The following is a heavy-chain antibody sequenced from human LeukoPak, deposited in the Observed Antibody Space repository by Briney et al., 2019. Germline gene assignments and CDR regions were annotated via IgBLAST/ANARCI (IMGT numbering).Heavy chain of an antibody. J-gene: IGHJ4*02. V-gene: IGHV3-48*01. CDR1: GFTFSSYS. D-gene: IGHD5-12*01. CDR2: ISSSSSTI. Sequence: PGGSLRLSCAAPGFTFSSYSMNWVRQAPGKGLEWVSYISSSSSTIYYADSVKGRFTISRDNAKNSLYLQMNSLRAEDTAVYYCARDPRSGLDYWGQGTLVTVSS. CDR3: ARDPRSGLDY.